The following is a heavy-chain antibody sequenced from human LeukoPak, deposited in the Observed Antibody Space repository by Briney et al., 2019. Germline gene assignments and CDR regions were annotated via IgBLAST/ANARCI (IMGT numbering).Heavy chain of an antibody. D-gene: IGHD1-26*01. CDR3: ARERIVGATDAFDI. Sequence: SVKVSCKASGGTFSSYTISWVRQAPGQGLEWMGGIIPLFGTPDYAQKFQGRVTITADESTSTAYMELSSLRSEDTAVYYCARERIVGATDAFDIWGQGTMVTVSS. CDR1: GGTFSSYT. CDR2: IIPLFGTP. V-gene: IGHV1-69*13. J-gene: IGHJ3*02.